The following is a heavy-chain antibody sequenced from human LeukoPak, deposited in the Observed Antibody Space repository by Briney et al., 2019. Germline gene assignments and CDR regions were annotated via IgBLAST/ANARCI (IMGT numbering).Heavy chain of an antibody. V-gene: IGHV4-39*02. J-gene: IGHJ4*02. CDR3: ARRSPIENYFDY. CDR2: IYYSGGA. CDR1: GGSISSSSYY. Sequence: SETLSLTCTVSGGSISSSSYYWGWIRQPPGKGLEWIGNIYYSGGANYNPPLKSRVTISVDASKNHFSLKVSSVTAADTAVYYCARRSPIENYFDYWGQGTLVTVSS.